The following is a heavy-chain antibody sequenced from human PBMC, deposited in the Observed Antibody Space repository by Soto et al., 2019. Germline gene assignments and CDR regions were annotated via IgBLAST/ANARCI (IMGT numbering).Heavy chain of an antibody. Sequence: GGSLRLSCASSGFTFSRYWMHWVRQAPGKRLEFVSRITDDGSGTTYADSVKGRFTISRDNAKNTLYLQMNSLRVDDTAVYFCARDQTVTGPTTFDYCGQGTLVTVSS. CDR2: ITDDGSGT. J-gene: IGHJ4*02. CDR1: GFTFSRYW. V-gene: IGHV3-74*01. D-gene: IGHD6-19*01. CDR3: ARDQTVTGPTTFDY.